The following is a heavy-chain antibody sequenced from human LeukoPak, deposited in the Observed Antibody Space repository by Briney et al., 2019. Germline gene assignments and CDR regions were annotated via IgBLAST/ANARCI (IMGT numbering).Heavy chain of an antibody. CDR1: GFIFSTYS. J-gene: IGHJ4*02. CDR3: AKDPRSYIVTTMLFQY. CDR2: ISDSGGST. D-gene: IGHD5-12*01. V-gene: IGHV3-23*01. Sequence: GGSLRLSCAASGFIFSTYSFHWVRQAPGQGLEWVSAISDSGGSTYYADSVKGRFTISRDNSKNTLYLQINSLRAEDTAVYYCAKDPRSYIVTTMLFQYWGQGTLVTVSS.